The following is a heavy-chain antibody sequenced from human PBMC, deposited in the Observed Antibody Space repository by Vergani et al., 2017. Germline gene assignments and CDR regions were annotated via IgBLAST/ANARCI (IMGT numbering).Heavy chain of an antibody. CDR3: ARGLVVPAAPLDY. J-gene: IGHJ4*02. D-gene: IGHD2-2*01. CDR2: IYYSGST. CDR1: GGSISSGGYY. Sequence: QVQLQQWGAGLLKPSETLSLTCAVYGGSISSGGYYWSWIRQHPGKGLEWIGYIYYSGSTYYNPSLKSRVTISVDTSKNQFSLKLSSVTAADTAVYYCARGLVVPAAPLDYWGQGTLVTVSS. V-gene: IGHV4-31*11.